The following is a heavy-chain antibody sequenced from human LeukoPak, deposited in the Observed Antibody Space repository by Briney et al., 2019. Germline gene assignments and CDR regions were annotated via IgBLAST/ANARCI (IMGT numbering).Heavy chain of an antibody. J-gene: IGHJ3*02. Sequence: GESLKISCKGSGYSFTNYWIGWVRQMPGKGLEWMGIIYPGDSDTRYSPSFQGQVTISADKSISTAYLQWSSLKASDTAVYYCARRAAPISDAFDIWGQGTMVTVSS. CDR3: ARRAAPISDAFDI. V-gene: IGHV5-51*01. CDR1: GYSFTNYW. D-gene: IGHD6-25*01. CDR2: IYPGDSDT.